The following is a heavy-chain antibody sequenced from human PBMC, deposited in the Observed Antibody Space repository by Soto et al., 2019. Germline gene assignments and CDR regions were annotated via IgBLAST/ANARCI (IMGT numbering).Heavy chain of an antibody. CDR2: ISAYNGNT. D-gene: IGHD4-17*01. J-gene: IGHJ3*02. V-gene: IGHV1-18*01. CDR3: ARGPDYGDSKLVAFDI. CDR1: GYTFTSYG. Sequence: ASVKVYCKASGYTFTSYGISWVRQDTGQGLEWMGWISAYNGNTNYAQKLQGRVTMTTDTSTSTAYMELRSLRSDDTAVYYCARGPDYGDSKLVAFDIRGQGTMVSVSS.